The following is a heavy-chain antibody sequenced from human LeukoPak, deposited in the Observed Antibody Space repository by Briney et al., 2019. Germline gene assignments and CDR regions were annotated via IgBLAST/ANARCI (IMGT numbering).Heavy chain of an antibody. CDR1: GGSISSYY. V-gene: IGHV4-59*12. CDR2: IYYGGST. D-gene: IGHD2-2*01. J-gene: IGHJ4*02. CDR3: ARGVDPAAYDY. Sequence: SETLSLTCTVSGGSISSYYWSWIRQPAGKGLEWIGYIYYGGSTYYNPSLKSRVTMSVDTSKNQVSLKLSSVTAADTAVYYCARGVDPAAYDYWGQGTLVTVSS.